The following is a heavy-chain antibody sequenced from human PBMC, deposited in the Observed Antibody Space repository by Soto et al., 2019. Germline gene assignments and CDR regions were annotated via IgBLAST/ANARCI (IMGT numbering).Heavy chain of an antibody. J-gene: IGHJ4*02. CDR1: GFSFNNPRVG. Sequence: QVTLKESGPVLVKPTETLTLTCTVSGFSFNNPRVGVSWIRQPPGKALEWLAHIFSNDEKSYSTSLKSGLTTSTATSKSQVVLTMTNMDPVDTATYYCARIYGFGELFVFDYWGQGTLVTVSS. CDR2: IFSNDEK. V-gene: IGHV2-26*01. D-gene: IGHD3-10*01. CDR3: ARIYGFGELFVFDY.